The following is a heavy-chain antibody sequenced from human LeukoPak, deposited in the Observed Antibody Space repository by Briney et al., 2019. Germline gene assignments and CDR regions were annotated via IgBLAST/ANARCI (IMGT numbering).Heavy chain of an antibody. D-gene: IGHD4-17*01. CDR1: GFTFSSYA. V-gene: IGHV3-23*01. CDR3: ATGIFYTVTTGMVDY. Sequence: GGSLRLSCAASGFTFSSYAMSWVRQAPGKGLEWVSAISGSGGSTYHADSVKGRFTISRDNSKNTLYLQMNSLRAEDTAVYYCATGIFYTVTTGMVDYWGQGTLVTVSS. CDR2: ISGSGGST. J-gene: IGHJ4*02.